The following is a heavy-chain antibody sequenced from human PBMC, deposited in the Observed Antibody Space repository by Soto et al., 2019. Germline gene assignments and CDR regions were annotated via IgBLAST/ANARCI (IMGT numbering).Heavy chain of an antibody. CDR3: VKILQYSYGLPH. Sequence: PGGSLRLSCAASGFTFSSYAMTWVRQTPGKGLEWVSTISRGGSSTYYPDSVKGRFTISRDNSKNTLYLQMSSLRAEDTAVYYCVKILQYSYGLPHWGQGTLVTVSS. V-gene: IGHV3-23*01. CDR1: GFTFSSYA. J-gene: IGHJ4*02. D-gene: IGHD5-18*01. CDR2: ISRGGSST.